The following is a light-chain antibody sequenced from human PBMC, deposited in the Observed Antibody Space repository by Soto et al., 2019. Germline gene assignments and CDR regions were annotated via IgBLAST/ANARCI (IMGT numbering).Light chain of an antibody. CDR3: QHYNSYPEA. J-gene: IGKJ1*01. CDR1: QTISSW. Sequence: DIQMTQSPSTPSGSVGDRVTITCRASQTISSWLAWYQQKPGKAPKLLIYKASTLKSGVQSRFSGSGYGTEFTLTISSLQPDDFATYYCQHYNSYPEAFGQGTKV. CDR2: KAS. V-gene: IGKV1-5*03.